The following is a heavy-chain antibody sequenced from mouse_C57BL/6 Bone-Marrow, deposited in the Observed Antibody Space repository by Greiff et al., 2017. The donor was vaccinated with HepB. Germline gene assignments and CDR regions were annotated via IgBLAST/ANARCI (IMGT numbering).Heavy chain of an antibody. J-gene: IGHJ3*01. CDR1: GYSITSGYD. CDR2: ISYSGST. Sequence: EVKVVESGPGMVKPSQSLSLTCTVTGYSITSGYDWHWIRHFPGNKLEWMGYISYSGSTNYNPSLKSRISITHDTSKNHFFLKLNSVTTEDTATYYCARDAWDYSWFAYWGQGTLVTVSA. D-gene: IGHD1-1*01. CDR3: ARDAWDYSWFAY. V-gene: IGHV3-1*01.